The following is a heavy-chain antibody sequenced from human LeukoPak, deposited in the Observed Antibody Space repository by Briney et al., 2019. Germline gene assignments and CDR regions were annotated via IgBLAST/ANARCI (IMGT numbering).Heavy chain of an antibody. Sequence: GASVKVSCKASGYTFTTYNIHWVRQAPGQGLEWMGTINPSGGSTSYAQKFQGRVTLTRDMSTRTVYMELSSLRSEDTAVYYCARDFGDYLHFDYWGQGTLVTVSS. CDR2: INPSGGST. V-gene: IGHV1-46*01. CDR1: GYTFTTYN. J-gene: IGHJ4*02. CDR3: ARDFGDYLHFDY. D-gene: IGHD4-17*01.